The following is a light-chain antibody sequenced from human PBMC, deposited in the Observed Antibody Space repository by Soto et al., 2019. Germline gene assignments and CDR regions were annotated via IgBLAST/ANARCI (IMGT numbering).Light chain of an antibody. Sequence: EIVLTQSPGTLSLSPGERATLSCRASQSVSSSYLAWYQQKPGQAPRLLIYGASSRATGIPDRFSGSGSGTDFTLTISRLVPEDFAVYYCQQDGSSPTFGQGTRLEIK. CDR1: QSVSSSY. J-gene: IGKJ5*01. V-gene: IGKV3-20*01. CDR2: GAS. CDR3: QQDGSSPT.